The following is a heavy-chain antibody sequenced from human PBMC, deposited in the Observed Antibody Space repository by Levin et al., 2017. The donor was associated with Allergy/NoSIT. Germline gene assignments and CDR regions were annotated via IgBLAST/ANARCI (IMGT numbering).Heavy chain of an antibody. D-gene: IGHD3-10*01. V-gene: IGHV3-23*01. CDR2: ISGSGGST. J-gene: IGHJ4*02. CDR3: AKGEYYGSGSHLRG. CDR1: GFTFSSYA. Sequence: GESLKISCAASGFTFSSYAMSWVRQAPGKGLEWVSAISGSGGSTYYADSVKGRFTISRDNSKNTLYLQMNSLRAEDTAVYYCAKGEYYGSGSHLRGWGQGTLVTVSS.